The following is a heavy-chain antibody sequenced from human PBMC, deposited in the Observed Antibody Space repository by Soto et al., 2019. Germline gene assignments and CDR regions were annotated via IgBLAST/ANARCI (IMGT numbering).Heavy chain of an antibody. D-gene: IGHD5-18*01. CDR1: GGSFSGYY. V-gene: IGHV4-34*01. J-gene: IGHJ4*02. Sequence: SETLSLTCAVYGGSFSGYYWSWIRQPPGKGLEWIGEINHSGSTNYNPSLKSRVTISVDTSKNQLSLKLRSVTAADTAVYYCARRYGYSFDYWGQGTLVTVSS. CDR3: ARRYGYSFDY. CDR2: INHSGST.